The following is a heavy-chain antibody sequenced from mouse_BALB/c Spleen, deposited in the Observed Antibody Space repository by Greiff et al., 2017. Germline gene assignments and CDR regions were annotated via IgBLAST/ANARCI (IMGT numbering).Heavy chain of an antibody. D-gene: IGHD2-2*01. J-gene: IGHJ4*01. V-gene: IGHV1-54*01. CDR3: ASSGGYGDYYAMDY. CDR2: INPGSGGT. Sequence: QVQLKESGAELVRPGTSVKVSCKASGYAFTNYLIEWVKQRPGQGLEWIGVINPGSGGTNYNEKFKGKATLTADKSSSTAYMQLSSLTSDDSAVYVCASSGGYGDYYAMDYWGQGTSVTVSS. CDR1: GYAFTNYL.